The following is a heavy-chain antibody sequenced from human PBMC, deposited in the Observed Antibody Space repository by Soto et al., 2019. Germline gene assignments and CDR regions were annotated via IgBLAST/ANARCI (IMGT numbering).Heavy chain of an antibody. CDR2: IYHSGST. CDR1: GCSISSSNW. CDR3: ARGGGYSSSYSNYYYGMDV. D-gene: IGHD6-13*01. J-gene: IGHJ6*02. V-gene: IGHV4-4*02. Sequence: PSETLSLTCAVSGCSISSSNWWSWVRQPPGKGLEWIGEIYHSGSTNYNPSLKSRVTISVDKSKNQFSLKLSSVTAADTAVYYCARGGGYSSSYSNYYYGMDVWGQGTTVTVSS.